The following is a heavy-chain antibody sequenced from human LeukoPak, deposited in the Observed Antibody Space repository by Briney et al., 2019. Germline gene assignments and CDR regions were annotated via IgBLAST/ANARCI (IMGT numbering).Heavy chain of an antibody. D-gene: IGHD1-26*01. Sequence: PETLSLTCTVSGGSISSYYWSWIRQPPGKGLEWIGYIYTSGSTNYNPSLKSRVTISVDTSKNQFSLKLSSVTAADTAVYYCARLGGGELPFDYWGQGTLVTVSS. CDR2: IYTSGST. CDR3: ARLGGGELPFDY. V-gene: IGHV4-4*09. J-gene: IGHJ4*02. CDR1: GGSISSYY.